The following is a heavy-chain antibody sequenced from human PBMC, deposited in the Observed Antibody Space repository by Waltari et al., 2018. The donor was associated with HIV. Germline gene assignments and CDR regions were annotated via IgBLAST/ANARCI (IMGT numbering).Heavy chain of an antibody. CDR3: ARDWFQWLVHHNWFDP. V-gene: IGHV4-38-2*02. D-gene: IGHD6-19*01. Sequence: QVQLQESGPGLVKPSETLSLTCAVSGYSISSGYYWGWIRQPPGKGLEWIGSIYHSGSTYYNPSLKSRVTISVDTSKNQFSLKLSSVTAADTAVYYCARDWFQWLVHHNWFDPWGQGTLVTVSS. J-gene: IGHJ5*02. CDR1: GYSISSGYY. CDR2: IYHSGST.